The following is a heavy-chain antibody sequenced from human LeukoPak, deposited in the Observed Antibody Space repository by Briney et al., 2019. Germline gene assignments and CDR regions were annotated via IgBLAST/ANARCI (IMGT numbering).Heavy chain of an antibody. V-gene: IGHV3-23*01. D-gene: IGHD6-6*01. J-gene: IGHJ4*02. CDR3: SKDVWSGSSRFYFDF. CDR1: GFTFSSYA. CDR2: ISGSGGST. Sequence: GGSLRLSCAASGFTFSSYAMSWVRQAPGKGLEWVAVISGSGGSTYYADSVKGRFTISRDNSKNTLYLQMNSLRAEDTAVYYCSKDVWSGSSRFYFDFWGQGTL.